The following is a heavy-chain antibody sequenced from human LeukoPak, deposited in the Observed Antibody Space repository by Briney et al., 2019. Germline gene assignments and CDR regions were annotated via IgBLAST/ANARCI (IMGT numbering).Heavy chain of an antibody. V-gene: IGHV1-2*02. D-gene: IGHD3-3*01. CDR1: GYTFTVYY. J-gene: IGHJ6*03. Sequence: ASVKVSCKASGYTFTVYYMHWVRQAPGQGLEWMGWINPNSGGTNYAQKFQGRVTMTRDTSISTAYMELSRLRSDDTAVYYCARVGMGIFGVVGSYYYYMDVWGKGTTVTVSS. CDR2: INPNSGGT. CDR3: ARVGMGIFGVVGSYYYYMDV.